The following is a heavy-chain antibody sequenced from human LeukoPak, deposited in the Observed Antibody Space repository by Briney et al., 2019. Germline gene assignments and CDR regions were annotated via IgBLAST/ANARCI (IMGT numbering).Heavy chain of an antibody. Sequence: SETLSLTCTVSGGSISSSSYYWGWIRQPPGKGLEWIGSIYYSGSTYYNPSLKSRVTISVDTSKNQFSLNLTSVTAADTAVYYCARGLGEGYPDSWGQGTLVTVSS. CDR1: GGSISSSSYY. CDR3: ARGLGEGYPDS. J-gene: IGHJ4*02. D-gene: IGHD5-24*01. V-gene: IGHV4-39*07. CDR2: IYYSGST.